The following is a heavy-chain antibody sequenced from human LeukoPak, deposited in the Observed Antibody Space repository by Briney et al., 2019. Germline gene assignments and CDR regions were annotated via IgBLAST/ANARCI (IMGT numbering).Heavy chain of an antibody. D-gene: IGHD6-19*01. V-gene: IGHV1-18*01. J-gene: IGHJ6*02. CDR3: AREKIAVADNPYYYYGMDV. CDR1: GYTFTSYG. Sequence: ASVKVSCKASGYTFTSYGISWVRQAPGQGLEWMGWISAYNGNTNYAQKLQGRVTMTTDTSTSTAYMELRSLRSDDTAVYYCAREKIAVADNPYYYYGMDVWGQGTTVTVSS. CDR2: ISAYNGNT.